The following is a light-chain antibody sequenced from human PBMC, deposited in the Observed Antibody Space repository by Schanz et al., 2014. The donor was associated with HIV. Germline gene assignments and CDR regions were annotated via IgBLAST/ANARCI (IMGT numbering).Light chain of an antibody. CDR2: GAS. CDR1: QSVSSNY. V-gene: IGKV3-20*01. J-gene: IGKJ2*01. Sequence: EIVLTQSPGTLSLSPGERTTLSCRASQSVSSNYLAWYQQKPGQAPRLLIYGASSRAPGIPDRFSGSGSGRDFTLTISRLEPEDLAVYYCQQYGSSPKTFGQGTKLEI. CDR3: QQYGSSPKT.